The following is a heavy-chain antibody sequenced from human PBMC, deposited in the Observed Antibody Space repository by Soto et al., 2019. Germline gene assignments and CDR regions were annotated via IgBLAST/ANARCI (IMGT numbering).Heavy chain of an antibody. CDR2: ISAYNGNT. J-gene: IGHJ6*02. CDR1: GYTFTSYG. CDR3: ARGSEYNWNYGYYGMDV. Sequence: RASVKVSCKASGYTFTSYGISWVRQAPGQGLEWMGWISAYNGNTNYAQKLQGRVTMTTDTSTSTAYMELRSLRSDDTAVYYCARGSEYNWNYGYYGMDVWGQGTTVTVSS. V-gene: IGHV1-18*04. D-gene: IGHD1-7*01.